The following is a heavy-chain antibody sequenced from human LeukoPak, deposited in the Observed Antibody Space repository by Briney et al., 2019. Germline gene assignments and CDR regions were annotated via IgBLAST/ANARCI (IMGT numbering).Heavy chain of an antibody. CDR2: ISSSSSYI. CDR3: AREVPADYGDYGGFDY. D-gene: IGHD4-17*01. Sequence: GGSLRLSCAASRFTFSSYSMNWVRQAPGKGLEWVSSISSSSSYIYYADSVKGRFTISRDNAKNSLYLQMNSLRAEDTAVYYCAREVPADYGDYGGFDYWGQGTLVTVSS. V-gene: IGHV3-21*01. J-gene: IGHJ4*02. CDR1: RFTFSSYS.